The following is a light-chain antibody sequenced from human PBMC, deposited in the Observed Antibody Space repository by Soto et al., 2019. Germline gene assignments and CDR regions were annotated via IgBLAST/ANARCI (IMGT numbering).Light chain of an antibody. Sequence: QSALTQPASVSGSPGQSITISCTGTSSDVGSYNLVSWYQQHPGKAPKLMIYEVSKRPSGVSNRFSGSKSGNTASLTISGLQAEDEADYYCCSYAGSSTGYVFGTGTKLTV. CDR2: EVS. CDR1: SSDVGSYNL. V-gene: IGLV2-23*02. CDR3: CSYAGSSTGYV. J-gene: IGLJ1*01.